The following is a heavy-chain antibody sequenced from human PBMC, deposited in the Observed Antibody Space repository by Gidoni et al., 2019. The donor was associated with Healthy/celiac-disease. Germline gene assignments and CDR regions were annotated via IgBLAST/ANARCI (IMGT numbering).Heavy chain of an antibody. CDR2: ISWNSGSI. CDR3: AKGLLRNTYYYGMDV. D-gene: IGHD3-3*01. V-gene: IGHV3-9*01. Sequence: EVQLVESGGGLVQPGRSLRLSCAASGFTFDDYAMHWVRQAPGKGLEWESGISWNSGSIGYAESVKGQFTISRDNAKNSLYLQMNSLRAEDTALYYCAKGLLRNTYYYGMDVWGQGTTVTVSS. CDR1: GFTFDDYA. J-gene: IGHJ6*02.